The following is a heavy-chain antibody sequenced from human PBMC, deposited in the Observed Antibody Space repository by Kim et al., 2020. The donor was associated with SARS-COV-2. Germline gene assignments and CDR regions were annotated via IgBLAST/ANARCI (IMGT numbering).Heavy chain of an antibody. CDR3: ARTNYFDY. V-gene: IGHV3-74*01. J-gene: IGHJ4*02. Sequence: DGSSTTYADSVKGRVTISRDNAKNTVYLQMNSLRAEDTAVYYCARTNYFDYWGQGTLVTVSS. CDR2: DGSST.